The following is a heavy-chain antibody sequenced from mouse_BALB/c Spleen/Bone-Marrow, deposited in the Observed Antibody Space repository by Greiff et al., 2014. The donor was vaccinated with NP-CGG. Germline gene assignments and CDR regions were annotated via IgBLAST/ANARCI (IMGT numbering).Heavy chain of an antibody. CDR1: GFTFSRYG. J-gene: IGHJ2*01. CDR3: ARDEPYFFDY. V-gene: IGHV5-6-3*01. Sequence: VQLKESGGGLVQPGGSLKLSCAASGFTFSRYGMSWVRQTPDKRLESVATINSNGGSTYYPDSVKGRFTISRDNAKNTLYLQMSSLKSEDTAMYCCARDEPYFFDYWGRGTTLTASS. CDR2: INSNGGST. D-gene: IGHD2-10*01.